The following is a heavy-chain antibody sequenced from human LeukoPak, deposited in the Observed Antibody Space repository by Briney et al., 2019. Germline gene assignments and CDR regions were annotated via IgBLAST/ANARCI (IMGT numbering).Heavy chain of an antibody. CDR3: ARAGVRGYYYYYYMDV. Sequence: SETLSLTCAVYGGSFSGYYWSWIRQPPGKGLEWIGEINHSGSTNYNPSLKSRVTISVDTSKNQFSLKLSSVTAADTAVYYCARAGVRGYYYYYYMDVWGKGTTVTVSS. CDR2: INHSGST. V-gene: IGHV4-34*01. CDR1: GGSFSGYY. J-gene: IGHJ6*03. D-gene: IGHD6-6*01.